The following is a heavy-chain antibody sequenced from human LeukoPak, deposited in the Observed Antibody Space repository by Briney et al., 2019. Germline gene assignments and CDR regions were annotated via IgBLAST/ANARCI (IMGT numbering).Heavy chain of an antibody. Sequence: GGSLRLSCATSGFTFDDYGMSRVRQVPGKGLEWVSGINWNGGSTGYADSVKGRFTISRDNAKNSLYLQMNSLRAEDTALYHCARKGVGGELGGFDYWGQGTLVTVSP. J-gene: IGHJ4*02. D-gene: IGHD3-16*01. CDR3: ARKGVGGELGGFDY. CDR1: GFTFDDYG. CDR2: INWNGGST. V-gene: IGHV3-20*01.